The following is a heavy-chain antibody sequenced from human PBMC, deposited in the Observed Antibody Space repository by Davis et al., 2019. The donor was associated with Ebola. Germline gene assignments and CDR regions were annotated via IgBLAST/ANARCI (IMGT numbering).Heavy chain of an antibody. J-gene: IGHJ6*04. CDR1: GYTFTSYG. V-gene: IGHV1-18*04. CDR2: INPHNGNT. CDR3: ARDRAYCTHGACFTRYHDYGLDV. Sequence: ASVKVSCKASGYTFTSYGITWVRQAPGQGLEWMGWINPHNGNTNYAQNVQGRVTMTTDTSTSTAYMELRGLTSDDTAVYYCARDRAYCTHGACFTRYHDYGLDVWGKGTTVTVSS. D-gene: IGHD2-8*01.